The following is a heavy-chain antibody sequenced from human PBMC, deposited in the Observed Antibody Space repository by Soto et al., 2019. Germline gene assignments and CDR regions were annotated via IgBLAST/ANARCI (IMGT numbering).Heavy chain of an antibody. V-gene: IGHV3-30*18. CDR2: ISYDGSNK. Sequence: PGGSLRLSCAASGFTFSSYGMHWVRQAPGKGLEWVAVISYDGSNKYYADSVKGRFTISRDNSKNTLYLQMNSLRAEDTAVYYCAKDLAVAGYYYYYYMDGWGKGTTVTVSS. CDR3: AKDLAVAGYYYYYYMDG. J-gene: IGHJ6*03. D-gene: IGHD6-19*01. CDR1: GFTFSSYG.